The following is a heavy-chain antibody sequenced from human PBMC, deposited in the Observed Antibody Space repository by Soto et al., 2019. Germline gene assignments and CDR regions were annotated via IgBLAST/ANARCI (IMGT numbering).Heavy chain of an antibody. V-gene: IGHV1-18*04. J-gene: IGHJ4*02. Sequence: ASVKVSCKASGYTFSTYGISWVRQAPGQGLEWMAWISTSNGDTHYAQKVQDRVSMTTDRFTSTAYMELRSLRSDDTAIYYCARESAAHGPVFDYWGQGTLVTVSS. CDR3: ARESAAHGPVFDY. CDR2: ISTSNGDT. CDR1: GYTFSTYG. D-gene: IGHD6-13*01.